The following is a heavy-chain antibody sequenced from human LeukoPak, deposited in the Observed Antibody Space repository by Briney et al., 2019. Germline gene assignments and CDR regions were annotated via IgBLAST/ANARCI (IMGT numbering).Heavy chain of an antibody. CDR3: ANTNSSYYPGTLDH. D-gene: IGHD1-26*01. V-gene: IGHV1-18*01. CDR2: MSVYNGKT. Sequence: GASVTVSCKSSGHTFTRFGITWVRQAPGQGFEWLGWMSVYNGKTDYAQKNQGRVTMTTDTSTSTAYMELRSLRSDDTAVYYCANTNSSYYPGTLDHWGQGTLVTVSS. CDR1: GHTFTRFG. J-gene: IGHJ4*02.